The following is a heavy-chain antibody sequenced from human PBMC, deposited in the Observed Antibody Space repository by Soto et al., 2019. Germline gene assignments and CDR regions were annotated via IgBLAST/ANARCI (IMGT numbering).Heavy chain of an antibody. Sequence: ASVKVSCKTSGGSLRNSGINWVRQAPGQGLEWVGGIIPIIGTPNYLQRLQTRVTITADESTNTAFLELGSLRLDDTAIYYCARERDGSGSLSYYFDQWGQGTLVTVSS. V-gene: IGHV1-69*13. D-gene: IGHD3-10*01. J-gene: IGHJ4*02. CDR1: GGSLRNSG. CDR3: ARERDGSGSLSYYFDQ. CDR2: IIPIIGTP.